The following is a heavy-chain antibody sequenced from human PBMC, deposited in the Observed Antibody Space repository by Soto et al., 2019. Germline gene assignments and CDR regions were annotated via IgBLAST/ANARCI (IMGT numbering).Heavy chain of an antibody. J-gene: IGHJ3*02. CDR3: ARGDIVATIAKTDAFDI. Sequence: QVQLQESGPGLVKPSQTLSLTCTVSGGSISSGGYYWNWIRQHPGKGLEWIGYIYYSGSTYYNPSLKSRVTISVNTSKNQFSLKLSSVTAADTAVYYCARGDIVATIAKTDAFDIWGQGTMVTVSS. CDR1: GGSISSGGYY. CDR2: IYYSGST. V-gene: IGHV4-31*03. D-gene: IGHD5-12*01.